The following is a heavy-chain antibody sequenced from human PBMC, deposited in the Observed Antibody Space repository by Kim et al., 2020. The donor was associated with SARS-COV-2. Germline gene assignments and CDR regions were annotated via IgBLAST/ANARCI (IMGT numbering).Heavy chain of an antibody. J-gene: IGHJ3*01. Sequence: YLDAVRGRFTISRDNAKNSVYLQANSLRVEDTATYYCARDLPKPGGDAFDVWAPGTMVTVSS. V-gene: IGHV3-48*03. CDR3: ARDLPKPGGDAFDV.